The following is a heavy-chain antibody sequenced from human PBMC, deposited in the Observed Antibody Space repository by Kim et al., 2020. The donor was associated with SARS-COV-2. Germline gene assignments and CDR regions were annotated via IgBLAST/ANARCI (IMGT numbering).Heavy chain of an antibody. J-gene: IGHJ4*02. D-gene: IGHD5-12*01. Sequence: YNPSLKSRVTISVDTSKNQFSLKLSSVTAADTAVYYCARDSGGYDDYFDYWGQGTLVTVSS. V-gene: IGHV4-31*02. CDR3: ARDSGGYDDYFDY.